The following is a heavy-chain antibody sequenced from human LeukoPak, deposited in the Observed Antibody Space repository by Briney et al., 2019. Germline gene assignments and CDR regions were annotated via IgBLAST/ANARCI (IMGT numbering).Heavy chain of an antibody. V-gene: IGHV4-31*03. Sequence: PSETLSLTCTVSGGSISSGGYYWSWIRQHPGKGLEWIGYIYYSGRTYYNPSLKSRVTISVDTSKNQFSLKLSSVTAADTAVYYCASNLGFGEFDDAFDIWGQGTMVTDSS. D-gene: IGHD3-10*01. J-gene: IGHJ3*02. CDR1: GGSISSGGYY. CDR3: ASNLGFGEFDDAFDI. CDR2: IYYSGRT.